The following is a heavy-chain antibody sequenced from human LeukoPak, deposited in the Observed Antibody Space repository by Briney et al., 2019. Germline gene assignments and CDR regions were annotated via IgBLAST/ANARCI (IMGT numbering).Heavy chain of an antibody. D-gene: IGHD3-22*01. Sequence: GGSLRLSCAASGFTVSSKYMTWVRQAPGKGLEWVSVIYSGGATYYADSVKGRFTISRDNSRDTLFLQMNSLRAEDTAVYYCAKYWYYYDSSGYYFPGPYDYWGQGTLVTVSS. CDR3: AKYWYYYDSSGYYFPGPYDY. CDR2: IYSGGAT. CDR1: GFTVSSKY. J-gene: IGHJ4*02. V-gene: IGHV3-66*01.